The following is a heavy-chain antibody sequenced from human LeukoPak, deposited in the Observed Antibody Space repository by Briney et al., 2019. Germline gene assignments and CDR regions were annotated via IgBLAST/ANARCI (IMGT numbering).Heavy chain of an antibody. D-gene: IGHD6-6*01. CDR1: GFTLSSYE. V-gene: IGHV3-23*01. CDR2: IDYSGGST. CDR3: AKDRAIAARLGYFDY. J-gene: IGHJ4*02. Sequence: PGGSLRLSCTASGFTLSSYEMSWIRQAPGKGLEWVSSIDYSGGSTYYADSAKGRFTISRDNSKNTLYLQSNSLRAEDTAVYYCAKDRAIAARLGYFDYWGQGTLVTVSS.